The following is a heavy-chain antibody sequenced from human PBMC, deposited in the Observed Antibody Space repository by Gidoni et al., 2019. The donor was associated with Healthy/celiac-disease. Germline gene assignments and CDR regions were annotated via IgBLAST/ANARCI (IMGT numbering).Heavy chain of an antibody. Sequence: QVQLVQSGAEVKKPGSSVKVSCKASGGTFSSYAISWVRQAPGQGLEWMGGIIPIFGTANYAQKFQGRVTITADKSTSTAYMELSSLRSEDTAVYYCARDPGATVTTTLYNWFDPWGQGTLVTVSS. D-gene: IGHD4-17*01. J-gene: IGHJ5*02. CDR3: ARDPGATVTTTLYNWFDP. CDR2: IIPIFGTA. V-gene: IGHV1-69*06. CDR1: GGTFSSYA.